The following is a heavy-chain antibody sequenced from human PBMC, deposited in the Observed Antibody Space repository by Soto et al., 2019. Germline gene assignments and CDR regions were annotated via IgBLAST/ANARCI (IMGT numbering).Heavy chain of an antibody. CDR3: ARSYSGSYYDGYFDL. CDR2: MNPNSGNT. Sequence: QVQLVQSGAEVKKPGASVKVSCKASGYTFTSYDINWVRQATGQGLEWLGWMNPNSGNTGYALKFQGRVTRTSNTSISTAYRELSSLRSENTAVYYCARSYSGSYYDGYFDLWGRGTLVTVSS. D-gene: IGHD1-26*01. CDR1: GYTFTSYD. V-gene: IGHV1-8*01. J-gene: IGHJ2*01.